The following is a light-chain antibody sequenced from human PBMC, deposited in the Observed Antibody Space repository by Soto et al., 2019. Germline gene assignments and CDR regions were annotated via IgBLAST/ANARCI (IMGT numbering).Light chain of an antibody. Sequence: QSALTQPASVSGSPGQSITISCTGTSSDVGGYNYVSWYQQHPGKAPKLMIYDVSNRPSGVSNRFSGSKSGNTASLTISGLKAEDEDDYYCRSYTSSSTLYVFGTGTKVTVL. CDR2: DVS. CDR3: RSYTSSSTLYV. CDR1: SSDVGGYNY. J-gene: IGLJ1*01. V-gene: IGLV2-14*01.